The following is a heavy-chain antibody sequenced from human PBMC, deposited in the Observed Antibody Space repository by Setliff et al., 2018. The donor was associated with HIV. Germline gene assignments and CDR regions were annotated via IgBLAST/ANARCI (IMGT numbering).Heavy chain of an antibody. CDR3: ARGLVRNWRQQLGNDAFDI. CDR2: INAGDDNT. CDR1: GYTFSTNA. J-gene: IGHJ3*02. D-gene: IGHD6-13*01. V-gene: IGHV1-3*01. Sequence: GASVKVSCKAFGYTFSTNAIHWVRQAPGQRLEWMGYINAGDDNTRYSEKFQGRVTITRDTSANTAYMELSSLRSEDTAVYFCARGLVRNWRQQLGNDAFDIWGQGTMVTVS.